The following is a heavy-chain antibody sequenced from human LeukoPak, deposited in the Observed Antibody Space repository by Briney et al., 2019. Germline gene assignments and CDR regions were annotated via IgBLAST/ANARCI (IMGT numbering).Heavy chain of an antibody. J-gene: IGHJ4*02. V-gene: IGHV3-23*01. CDR1: GFTFSSYG. CDR2: ISGSGGST. CDR3: AKSISSWYCPFDY. Sequence: GGSLRLSCAASGFTFSSYGMSWVRQAPGKGLEWVSAISGSGGSTYYADSAKGRFTISRDNSKNTLYLQMNSLRAEDTAVYYCAKSISSWYCPFDYWGQGTLVTVSS. D-gene: IGHD6-13*01.